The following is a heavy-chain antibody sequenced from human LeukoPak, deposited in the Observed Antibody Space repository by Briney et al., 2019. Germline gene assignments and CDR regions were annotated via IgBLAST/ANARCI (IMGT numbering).Heavy chain of an antibody. CDR3: ARDHGVNWNEGDSAFDY. CDR1: GGSISSYY. J-gene: IGHJ4*02. Sequence: PSETLSLTCTVSGGSISSYYWSWIRQPAGKGLEWIGRIYTSGSTNYNPSLKSRVTMSVDTSKNQFSLKLSSVTAADTAVYYCARDHGVNWNEGDSAFDYWGQGTLVTVSS. D-gene: IGHD1-1*01. V-gene: IGHV4-4*07. CDR2: IYTSGST.